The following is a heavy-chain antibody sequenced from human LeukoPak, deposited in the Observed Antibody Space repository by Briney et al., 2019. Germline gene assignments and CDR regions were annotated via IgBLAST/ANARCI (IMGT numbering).Heavy chain of an antibody. CDR3: ARVSSGGSWYYYNYYYYYMDV. D-gene: IGHD2-15*01. J-gene: IGHJ6*03. CDR2: MNPNSGNT. V-gene: IGHV1-8*01. CDR1: GYTFTSYD. Sequence: GASVKVSCKASGYTFTSYDINWVRQATGQGLEWMGWMNPNSGNTGYAQKFQGRVTMTRDTSISTAYMELSSLRSEDTAVYYCARVSSGGSWYYYNYYYYYMDVWGKGTTVTISS.